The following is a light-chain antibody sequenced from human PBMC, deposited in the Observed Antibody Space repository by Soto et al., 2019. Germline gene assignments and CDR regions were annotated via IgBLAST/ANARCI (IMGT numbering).Light chain of an antibody. CDR1: SSNVGNNG. CDR2: YND. J-gene: IGLJ3*02. CDR3: ATWDDSLNGVV. Sequence: QSALTQPPSVSEAPRQRVTISCSGNSSNVGNNGVNWYQQLPGTAPKLLIFYNDLLPSGVSARFSGSKSGTSASLAISGLQSEDEADYYCATWDDSLNGVVFGGGTKVTVL. V-gene: IGLV1-36*01.